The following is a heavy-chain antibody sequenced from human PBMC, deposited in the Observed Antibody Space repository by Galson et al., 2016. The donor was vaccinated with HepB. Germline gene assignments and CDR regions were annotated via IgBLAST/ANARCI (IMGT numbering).Heavy chain of an antibody. Sequence: SLRLSCAASGFTFSIYSMNWVRQAPGKGLEWVSSISSSSTYIYYANSLKGRFTVSRDNAKNSLYLQMNSMRAEDTAVYYCARDSPDIAAAGTVYWGQGARVTVSS. D-gene: IGHD6-13*01. CDR2: ISSSSTYI. CDR3: ARDSPDIAAAGTVY. CDR1: GFTFSIYS. V-gene: IGHV3-21*01. J-gene: IGHJ4*02.